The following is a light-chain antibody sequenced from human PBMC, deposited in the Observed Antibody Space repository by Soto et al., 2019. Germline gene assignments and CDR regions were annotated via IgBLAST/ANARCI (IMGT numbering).Light chain of an antibody. CDR1: SSDVGGYDF. CDR3: TSFAGGNNV. V-gene: IGLV2-8*01. Sequence: QSALTQPPSASGSPGQSVTISCTGTSSDVGGYDFVSWYQQYPGKVPKLMVYEVNKRPSGVPDRFSGSKSGNTASLTVSGLEDEDEADYYCTSFAGGNNVFGTGTKVTVL. J-gene: IGLJ1*01. CDR2: EVN.